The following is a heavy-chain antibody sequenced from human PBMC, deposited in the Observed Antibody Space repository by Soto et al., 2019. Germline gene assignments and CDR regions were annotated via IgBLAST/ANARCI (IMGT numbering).Heavy chain of an antibody. CDR1: GFSFSTSGVG. CDR2: IFWDNDK. CDR3: AHRSRLYGMDV. J-gene: IGHJ6*02. V-gene: IGHV2-5*02. D-gene: IGHD2-2*01. Sequence: SGPTLVNPTQTLTLTCTFSGFSFSTSGVGVYWTRQPPGKALEWLALIFWDNDKRYSPSLKSRLTITKDTSKDQVVLTVTNMDPVDTATYYCAHRSRLYGMDVWGPGTTVTVSS.